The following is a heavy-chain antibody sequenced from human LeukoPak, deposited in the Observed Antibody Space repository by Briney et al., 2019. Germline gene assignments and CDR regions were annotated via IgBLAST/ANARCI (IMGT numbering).Heavy chain of an antibody. CDR1: GGSFSSSTYY. CDR2: IYYSGST. J-gene: IGHJ3*02. CDR3: AREKVYYDSSGEAFDI. V-gene: IGHV4-39*07. Sequence: PSETLSLTCAVYGGSFSSSTYYWVWIRQPPGKGLEWIGSIYYSGSTNYNPSLKSRVTISVDTSKNQFSLKLSSVTAADTAVYYCAREKVYYDSSGEAFDIWGQGTMVTVSS. D-gene: IGHD3-22*01.